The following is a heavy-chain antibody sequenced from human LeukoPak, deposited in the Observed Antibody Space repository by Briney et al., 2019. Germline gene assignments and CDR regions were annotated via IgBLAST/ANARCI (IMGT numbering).Heavy chain of an antibody. CDR2: IIPIFGTA. CDR1: GGTFSSYA. D-gene: IGHD3-22*01. Sequence: ASVNVSCTASGGTFSSYAISWVRQAPGQGLEWMGGIIPIFGTANYAQKFQGRVTITADESTSTAYMELSSLRSEDTAVYYCARESVPYYYDSSGYRKHWYFDLWGRGTLVTVSS. V-gene: IGHV1-69*13. J-gene: IGHJ2*01. CDR3: ARESVPYYYDSSGYRKHWYFDL.